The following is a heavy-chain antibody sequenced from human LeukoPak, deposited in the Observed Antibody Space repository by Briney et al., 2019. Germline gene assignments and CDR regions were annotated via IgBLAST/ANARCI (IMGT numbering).Heavy chain of an antibody. CDR1: GFSIGNHG. CDR3: ARDWGSSGWYNWFDP. V-gene: IGHV3-30*03. Sequence: GTSLRLSCGVSGFSIGNHGMHWIRQAPDKGLEWAAMISHDGGAKYYGDSVKGRLTISRDNSDNTLYLQMNSLRVEDTAVYYCARDWGSSGWYNWFDPWGQGILVTVSS. CDR2: ISHDGGAK. D-gene: IGHD3-16*01. J-gene: IGHJ5*02.